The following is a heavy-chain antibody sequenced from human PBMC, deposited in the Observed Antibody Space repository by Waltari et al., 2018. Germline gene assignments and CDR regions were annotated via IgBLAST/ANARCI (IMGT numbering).Heavy chain of an antibody. V-gene: IGHV3-7*01. Sequence: EVQLVESGGGLAQSGGSLRLSCSASGLSLSNNWMTWVRQASGKGPEWVANIKQDGSEKYYMDSVKGRFTISRDNAKNSLYLQMNNLRVEDTAVYYCTRGGRDSSWYWRDWGQGTLVTVSS. CDR2: IKQDGSEK. CDR3: TRGGRDSSWYWRD. J-gene: IGHJ4*02. D-gene: IGHD6-13*01. CDR1: GLSLSNNW.